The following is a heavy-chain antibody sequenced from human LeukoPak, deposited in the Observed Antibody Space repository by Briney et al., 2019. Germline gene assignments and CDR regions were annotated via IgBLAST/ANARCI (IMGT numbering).Heavy chain of an antibody. Sequence: SETLSFTCTVSSGSINSDGYYWSWIRQPAGKGLEWIGRVYSSGSANYSPSLKSRVIISIDTSKNQFSLRLSSVTAADTAVYYCARVYRKDVYNFDGFDIWGQGTMVTVS. D-gene: IGHD5-24*01. CDR3: ARVYRKDVYNFDGFDI. J-gene: IGHJ3*02. CDR2: VYSSGSA. CDR1: SGSINSDGYY. V-gene: IGHV4-61*02.